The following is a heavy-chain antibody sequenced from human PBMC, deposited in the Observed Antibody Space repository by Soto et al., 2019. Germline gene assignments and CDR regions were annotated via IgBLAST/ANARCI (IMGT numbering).Heavy chain of an antibody. CDR2: INPRGDIT. J-gene: IGHJ5*02. Sequence: ASVKVSCKASGFSFSDYFMHWVRQAPGQGLEWMGIINPRGDITNYAQKFQGRVSITRDTSTSTVYMALSSLRYEDTAVYYCARDNSQDYGTPAASSWSHPWG. CDR1: GFSFSDYF. V-gene: IGHV1-46*01. CDR3: ARDNSQDYGTPAASSWSHP. D-gene: IGHD4-17*01.